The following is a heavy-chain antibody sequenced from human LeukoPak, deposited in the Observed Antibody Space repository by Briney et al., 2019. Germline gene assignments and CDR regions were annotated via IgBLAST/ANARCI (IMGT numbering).Heavy chain of an antibody. CDR1: GGSISSYY. V-gene: IGHV4-4*07. J-gene: IGHJ5*02. D-gene: IGHD6-13*01. Sequence: MPSETLSLTCTVSGGSISSYYWSWIRQPAGKGLEWIGRIYTSGSTNYNPSLKSRVTMSVDTSKNQFSLKLSSVTAADTAVYYCARAPIAAAAHWFDPWGQGTLVTVSS. CDR3: ARAPIAAAAHWFDP. CDR2: IYTSGST.